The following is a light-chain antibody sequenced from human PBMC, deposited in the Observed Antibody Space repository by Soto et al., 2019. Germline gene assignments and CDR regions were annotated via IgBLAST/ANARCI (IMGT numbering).Light chain of an antibody. Sequence: EIVLTQSPGTLSLSPGERATLSCRASQTVTSVYLAWYQQKPGQAPRLLIYGASSRATGIPDRFSGSGSGTDFTLTISRLEPEEFAVYSCQQYGNSPPTFGQGTKLGIK. J-gene: IGKJ2*01. CDR1: QTVTSVY. V-gene: IGKV3-20*01. CDR3: QQYGNSPPT. CDR2: GAS.